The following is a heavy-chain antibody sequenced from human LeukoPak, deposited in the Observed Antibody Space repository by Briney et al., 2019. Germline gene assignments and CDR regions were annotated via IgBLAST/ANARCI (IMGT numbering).Heavy chain of an antibody. J-gene: IGHJ5*02. CDR3: ARDGSGYSYGYWFDP. D-gene: IGHD5-18*01. CDR2: IYYSGSP. Sequence: SETLSLTCTVSVDSISSYYWIWIRQPPGKGLEGIGDIYYSGSPKYNPSLKSQVPISVDTSKNQFSLKLSSVTAADTAVYYCARDGSGYSYGYWFDPWGQGTLVTVSS. CDR1: VDSISSYY. V-gene: IGHV4-59*01.